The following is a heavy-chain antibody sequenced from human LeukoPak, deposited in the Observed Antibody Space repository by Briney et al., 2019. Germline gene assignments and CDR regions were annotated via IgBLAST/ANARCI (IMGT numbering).Heavy chain of an antibody. Sequence: GGSLGLSCVASGFTFSSYSMNWVRQAPGKGLEWVSYISSSGNTIYYADSVKGRFTISRDNAKNPLYLQMNSLRDEDTALYYCARVWGSGSYFLGRLDYWGQGTLVTVSS. V-gene: IGHV3-48*02. J-gene: IGHJ4*02. CDR3: ARVWGSGSYFLGRLDY. CDR1: GFTFSSYS. D-gene: IGHD3-10*01. CDR2: ISSSGNTI.